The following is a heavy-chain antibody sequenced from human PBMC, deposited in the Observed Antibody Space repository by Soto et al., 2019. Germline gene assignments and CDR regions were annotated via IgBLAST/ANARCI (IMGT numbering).Heavy chain of an antibody. CDR1: GYTFTSYG. D-gene: IGHD6-19*01. Sequence: GASVKVSCKASGYTFTSYGISWVRQAPGQGLEWMGWISAYNGNTNYAQKLQGRVTMTTDTSTSTAYMELRSLRSDDTAVYYCARDGADIAVAGTPFYYWGQGTLVTVSS. CDR3: ARDGADIAVAGTPFYY. CDR2: ISAYNGNT. V-gene: IGHV1-18*01. J-gene: IGHJ4*02.